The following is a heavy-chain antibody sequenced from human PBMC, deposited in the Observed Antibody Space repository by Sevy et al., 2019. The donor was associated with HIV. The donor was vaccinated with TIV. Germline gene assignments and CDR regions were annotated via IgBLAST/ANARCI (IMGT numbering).Heavy chain of an antibody. V-gene: IGHV3-21*01. CDR3: ARVTSDSSSWYRYNWFDR. J-gene: IGHJ5*02. CDR2: ISSSSSYI. Sequence: GGSLRLSCAASGFTFSSYSMNWVRQAPGKGLEWVSSISSSSSYIYEAVSVKVRFTISRDNAKNSLYLQMNSLRAEDTAVYYCARVTSDSSSWYRYNWFDRWGQGTLVTVSS. CDR1: GFTFSSYS. D-gene: IGHD6-13*01.